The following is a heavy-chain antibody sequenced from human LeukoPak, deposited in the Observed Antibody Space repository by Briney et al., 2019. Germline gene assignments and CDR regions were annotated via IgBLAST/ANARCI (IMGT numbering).Heavy chain of an antibody. CDR2: IYSDGRI. CDR1: GFTVSSNY. V-gene: IGHV3-53*01. CDR3: ARDLPYYDFWSGYPNWFDP. Sequence: PGGSLRLSCAASGFTVSSNYMSWVRQAPGKGLEWVSVIYSDGRIHSADSVKGRFTISRDDSKNTLSLQMNSLRAEDTAVYYCARDLPYYDFWSGYPNWFDPWGQGTLVTVSS. J-gene: IGHJ5*02. D-gene: IGHD3-3*01.